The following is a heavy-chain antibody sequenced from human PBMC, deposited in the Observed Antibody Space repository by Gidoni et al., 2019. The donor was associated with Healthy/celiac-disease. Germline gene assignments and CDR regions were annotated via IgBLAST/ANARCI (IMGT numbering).Heavy chain of an antibody. CDR1: GGSFSGSY. CDR2: INHSGST. V-gene: IGHV4-34*01. CDR3: ARGPASSSWYSGWFDP. D-gene: IGHD6-13*01. Sequence: QVQLQQWGAGPLPPSEPLSLTCAVSGGSFSGSYWSWLRTPPGKGLEWIGEINHSGSTNYNPSLKSRVTISVDTSKNQFSLKLSSVTAADTAVYYCARGPASSSWYSGWFDPWGQGTLVTVSS. J-gene: IGHJ5*02.